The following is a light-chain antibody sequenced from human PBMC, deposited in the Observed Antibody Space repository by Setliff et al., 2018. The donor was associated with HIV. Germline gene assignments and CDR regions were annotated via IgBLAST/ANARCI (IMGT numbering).Light chain of an antibody. V-gene: IGLV2-8*01. CDR2: EVS. CDR3: SSYAGSNHLV. Sequence: QSALTQPPSASGSPGQSVTIPCTGTSSDVGGYNYVSWYQQHPGKAPKLLIYEVSKRPSGVHDRFSGSKSGNTASLTVSGLQAADEADYYCSSYAGSNHLVFGGGTKVTVL. CDR1: SSDVGGYNY. J-gene: IGLJ2*01.